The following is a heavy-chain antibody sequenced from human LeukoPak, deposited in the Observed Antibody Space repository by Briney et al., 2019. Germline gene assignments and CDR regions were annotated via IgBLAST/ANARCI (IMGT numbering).Heavy chain of an antibody. Sequence: QPGGSLRLSCAASGFTFSSSWMNWVRQAPGKGLEWVSVISGSGGTTYYADSVKGRFTISRDSSKNTLYLQMNSLRAEDTAVYYCAKVSGGGLYYDGMDVWGQGTTVTVSS. D-gene: IGHD1-14*01. J-gene: IGHJ6*02. V-gene: IGHV3-23*01. CDR2: ISGSGGTT. CDR3: AKVSGGGLYYDGMDV. CDR1: GFTFSSSW.